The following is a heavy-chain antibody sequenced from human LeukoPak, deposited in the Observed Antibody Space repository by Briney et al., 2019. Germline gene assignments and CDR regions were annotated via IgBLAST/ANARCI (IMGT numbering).Heavy chain of an antibody. V-gene: IGHV3-30*02. J-gene: IGHJ4*02. CDR3: AKDLVDYYGDYAFDY. CDR1: GFTFSSYG. D-gene: IGHD4-17*01. CDR2: IRYDGSNK. Sequence: PGGSLRLSCAASGFTFSSYGMHWVRQAPGKGLEWVAFIRYDGSNKYYADSVKGRFTISRDNSKNTLYLQMNSLRAEDTAVYYCAKDLVDYYGDYAFDYWGQGTLVTVSS.